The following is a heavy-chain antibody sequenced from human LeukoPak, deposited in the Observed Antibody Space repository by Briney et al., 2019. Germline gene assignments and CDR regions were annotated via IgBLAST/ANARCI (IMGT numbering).Heavy chain of an antibody. CDR2: ISYDGSNK. CDR1: GFTFSSYA. D-gene: IGHD3-3*01. J-gene: IGHJ4*02. V-gene: IGHV3-30-3*01. Sequence: PGGSLRLSCAASGFTFSSYAMHWVRQAPGKGLEWVAVISYDGSNKYYADSVKGRFTISRDNSKNTLYLQMNSLRAEDTAVYYCARGDTIFGVALPSYWGQGTLATVSS. CDR3: ARGDTIFGVALPSY.